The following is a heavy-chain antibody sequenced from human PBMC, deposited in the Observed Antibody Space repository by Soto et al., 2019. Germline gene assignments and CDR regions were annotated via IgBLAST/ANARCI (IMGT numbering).Heavy chain of an antibody. Sequence: GESLKMSGNGSGYNFAGYWIAWVRQMPGKGLELMGIIYPSDSDTRYRPSFQGQVTISADKSISSAYLQWSSLRASDTAMYYCARGGVSTRTFDYWGQGTPVTVSS. J-gene: IGHJ4*02. V-gene: IGHV5-51*01. CDR3: ARGGVSTRTFDY. CDR2: IYPSDSDT. D-gene: IGHD3-3*01. CDR1: GYNFAGYW.